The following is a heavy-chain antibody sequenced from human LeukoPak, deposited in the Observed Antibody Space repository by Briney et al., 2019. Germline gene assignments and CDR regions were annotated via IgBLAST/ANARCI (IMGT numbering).Heavy chain of an antibody. D-gene: IGHD6-19*01. J-gene: IGHJ2*01. CDR3: AKSWYSSGWGPYFDL. Sequence: GGSLRLSCAASGFTFSSYGMHWVRQAPGKGLEWVAVISYDGSNKYYADSVKGRFTISRDNSKNTLYLQMNSLRAEDTAVYYCAKSWYSSGWGPYFDLWGRGTLVTVSS. CDR2: ISYDGSNK. CDR1: GFTFSSYG. V-gene: IGHV3-30*18.